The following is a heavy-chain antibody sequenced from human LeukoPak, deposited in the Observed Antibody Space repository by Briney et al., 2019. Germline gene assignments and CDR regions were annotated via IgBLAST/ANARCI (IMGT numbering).Heavy chain of an antibody. CDR2: ISYDGSNK. Sequence: GGSLRLSCAASGFTFSSYAMHWVRQAPGKGLEWVAVISYDGSNKYYADSVKGRFTISRDNSKNTLYLQMNSLRAEDTAVYYCARGGRTVATILHFDYWGQGTLVTVSS. J-gene: IGHJ4*02. CDR1: GFTFSSYA. CDR3: ARGGRTVATILHFDY. V-gene: IGHV3-30-3*01. D-gene: IGHD5-12*01.